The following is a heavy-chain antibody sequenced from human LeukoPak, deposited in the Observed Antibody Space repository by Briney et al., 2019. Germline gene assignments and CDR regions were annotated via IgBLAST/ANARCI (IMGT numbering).Heavy chain of an antibody. CDR3: AKKGYYDGSGYYMYYFDH. J-gene: IGHJ4*02. Sequence: AGGSLRLPCAASGFTFSIYAMSWVRQAPGKGLEWVSAISGNGGTAYYADSVKGRFTISRDNSKNTLYLQMNSLRAEDTAVYYCAKKGYYDGSGYYMYYFDHWGQGTLVTVSS. D-gene: IGHD3-22*01. CDR2: ISGNGGTA. CDR1: GFTFSIYA. V-gene: IGHV3-23*01.